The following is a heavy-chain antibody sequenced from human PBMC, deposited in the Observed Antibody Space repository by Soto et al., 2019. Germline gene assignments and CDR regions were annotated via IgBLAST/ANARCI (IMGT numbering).Heavy chain of an antibody. D-gene: IGHD3-10*01. J-gene: IGHJ4*02. CDR3: ARGVPILAPGCGLYF. CDR2: INPSGCNT. Sequence: QVQLVQSGAEVKKPGASVKLSCKASGYTFTDYFILWVRQAPGQGLDWLAVINPSGCNTDYDQKLQGRATMTRDTSTSTVHMELNSLESEDTATYDCARGVPILAPGCGLYFWGQGNPITVSS. V-gene: IGHV1-46*03. CDR1: GYTFTDYF.